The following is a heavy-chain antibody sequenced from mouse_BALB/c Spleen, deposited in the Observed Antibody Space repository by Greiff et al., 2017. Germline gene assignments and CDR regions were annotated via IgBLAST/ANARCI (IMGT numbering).Heavy chain of an antibody. Sequence: EVMLVESGGDLVKPGGSLKLSCAASGFTFSSYGMSWVRQTPDKRLEWVATISSGGSYTYYPDSVKGRFTISRDNAKNTLYLQMSSLKSEDTAMYYCARHRYGFDYWGQGTTLTVSS. V-gene: IGHV5-6*01. J-gene: IGHJ2*01. CDR1: GFTFSSYG. D-gene: IGHD2-14*01. CDR3: ARHRYGFDY. CDR2: ISSGGSYT.